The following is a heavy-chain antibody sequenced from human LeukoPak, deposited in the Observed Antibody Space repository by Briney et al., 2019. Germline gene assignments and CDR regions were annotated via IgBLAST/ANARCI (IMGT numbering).Heavy chain of an antibody. V-gene: IGHV4-34*01. CDR3: ARGAVSTAYLHYLSMDV. CDR1: DGSFSGYY. D-gene: IGHD3-9*01. CDR2: INHSGST. Sequence: SETLSLTCAVYDGSFSGYYWSWIRQPPGKGLEWIGEINHSGSTNYNPSLKSRVTISVDASKNEVSLELNSVTAADTALYYCARGAVSTAYLHYLSMDVWGKGTAVTVSS. J-gene: IGHJ6*03.